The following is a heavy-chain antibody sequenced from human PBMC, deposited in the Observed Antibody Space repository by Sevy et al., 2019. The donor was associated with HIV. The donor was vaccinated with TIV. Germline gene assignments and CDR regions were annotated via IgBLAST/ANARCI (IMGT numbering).Heavy chain of an antibody. CDR2: ISHDGRYK. CDR1: GFTFTNYD. CDR3: ARLVSCGGDCYYLDY. D-gene: IGHD2-21*02. J-gene: IGHJ4*02. Sequence: GGSLRLSCAASGFTFTNYDLHWVRQAPGKGLDWVAVISHDGRYKNYGDSVKVRFTISRDNPRNTLFLQMDTLRPDDTAVYFCARLVSCGGDCYYLDYWGQGALVTVSS. V-gene: IGHV3-30*03.